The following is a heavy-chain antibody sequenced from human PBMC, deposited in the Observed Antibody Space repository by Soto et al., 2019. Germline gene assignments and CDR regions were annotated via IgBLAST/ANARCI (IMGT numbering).Heavy chain of an antibody. Sequence: SQPLSLTRTVSGGSSSSYYWIWIRQPPGKGLEWIGYIYYSGSTNYNPSLKSRVTISVDTSKNQFSLKLSSVTAADTAVYYCARFIIRSDAFDIWGQGTMVT. J-gene: IGHJ3*02. CDR2: IYYSGST. CDR1: GGSSSSYY. CDR3: ARFIIRSDAFDI. V-gene: IGHV4-59*01. D-gene: IGHD3-16*02.